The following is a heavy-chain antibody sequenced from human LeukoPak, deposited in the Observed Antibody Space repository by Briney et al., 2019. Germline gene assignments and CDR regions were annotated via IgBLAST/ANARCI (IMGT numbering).Heavy chain of an antibody. V-gene: IGHV4-34*01. CDR1: GGSFSGYY. D-gene: IGHD3-22*01. CDR2: INHSGST. Sequence: SETLSLTCAVYGGSFSGYYWSRIRQPPGKGLEWIGEINHSGSTNYNPSLKSRVTISVDTSKNQFSLKLSSVTAADTAVYYCARARKYYYDSSGYFDYWGQGTLVTVSS. J-gene: IGHJ4*02. CDR3: ARARKYYYDSSGYFDY.